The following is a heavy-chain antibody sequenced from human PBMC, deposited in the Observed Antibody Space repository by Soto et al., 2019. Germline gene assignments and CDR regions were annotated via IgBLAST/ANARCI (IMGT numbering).Heavy chain of an antibody. CDR3: ARGRRCSGGSCYPYYYYYYMDV. D-gene: IGHD2-15*01. CDR2: MNPNSGNT. V-gene: IGHV1-8*01. Sequence: QVQLVESGAEVKKPGASVKVSCKASGYTFTSYDINWVRQATGQGLEWMGWMNPNSGNTGYPQKFQGRVTMTRNTSISTAYMELSRLRSEDTAVYYCARGRRCSGGSCYPYYYYYYMDVWGKGTTVTVSS. J-gene: IGHJ6*03. CDR1: GYTFTSYD.